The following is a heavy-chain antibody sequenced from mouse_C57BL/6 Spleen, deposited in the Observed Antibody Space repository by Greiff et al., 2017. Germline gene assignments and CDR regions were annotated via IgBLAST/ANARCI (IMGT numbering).Heavy chain of an antibody. Sequence: EVKLVESGPGMVKPSQSLSLTCTVTGYSITSGYDWHWIRHFPGNKLEWMGYISYSGSTNYNPSLKSRISITHDTSKNHFFLKLNSVTTEDTATYYCAREGDGYYGFAYWGQGTLVTVSA. CDR3: AREGDGYYGFAY. CDR1: GYSITSGYD. J-gene: IGHJ3*01. V-gene: IGHV3-1*01. D-gene: IGHD2-3*01. CDR2: ISYSGST.